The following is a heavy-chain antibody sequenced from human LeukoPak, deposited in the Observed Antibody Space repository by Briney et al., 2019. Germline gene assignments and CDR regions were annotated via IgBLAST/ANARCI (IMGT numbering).Heavy chain of an antibody. D-gene: IGHD2-2*01. CDR1: GGSFSDYY. CDR2: INHSGIT. Sequence: MTSETLSLTCAVYGGSFSDYYWSWIRQPPGKGLEWIGEINHSGITNYNPSLKSRVTISVDTSKNQFSLKLSSVTAADTAVYYCARGTRFMVPAAMDVWGQGTTVTVSS. J-gene: IGHJ6*02. CDR3: ARGTRFMVPAAMDV. V-gene: IGHV4-34*01.